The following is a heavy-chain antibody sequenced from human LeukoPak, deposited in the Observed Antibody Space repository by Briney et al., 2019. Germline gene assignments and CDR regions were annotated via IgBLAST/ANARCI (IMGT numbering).Heavy chain of an antibody. CDR2: SSGSDTTI. CDR3: TTLGYHLDS. D-gene: IGHD3-22*01. J-gene: IGHJ4*02. V-gene: IGHV3-48*03. Sequence: GGSLRLPCAVTGFAFSAYEMNWVRQAPGKGLEWVAYSSGSDTTIYYADSVKGRFVISRDNARSSLYLQMNSLRAEDTALYYCTTLGYHLDSWGQGTLVTVSS. CDR1: GFAFSAYE.